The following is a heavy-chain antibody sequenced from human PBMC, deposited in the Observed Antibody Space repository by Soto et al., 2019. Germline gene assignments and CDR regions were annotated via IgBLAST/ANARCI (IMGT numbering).Heavy chain of an antibody. J-gene: IGHJ6*02. CDR3: ARVSGSYYYGMDV. D-gene: IGHD1-26*01. CDR2: IYHSGST. Sequence: SETLSLTCAVSGGSISSSNWWSWVRQPPGKGLEWIGEIYHSGSTNYNPSLKSRVTISVDKSKNQFSLKLSSVTAADTAVYYCARVSGSYYYGMDVWGQGVTVTVS. CDR1: GGSISSSNW. V-gene: IGHV4-4*02.